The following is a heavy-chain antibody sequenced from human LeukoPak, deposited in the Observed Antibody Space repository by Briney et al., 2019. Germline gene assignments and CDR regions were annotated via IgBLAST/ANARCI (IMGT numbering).Heavy chain of an antibody. CDR2: ISGSGRGT. J-gene: IGHJ4*02. D-gene: IGHD4-17*01. CDR1: GFTFSSYA. Sequence: GGSLRLSCAASGFTFSSYAMSWVRQAPGKGLEWGSTISGSGRGTFYADSVKGRFTISRDNSKSTVFLQMNSLRPEDSTLYYCAKQFLTAVNTWPNIGFGSWGQGTPVSVSA. CDR3: AKQFLTAVNTWPNIGFGS. V-gene: IGHV3-23*01.